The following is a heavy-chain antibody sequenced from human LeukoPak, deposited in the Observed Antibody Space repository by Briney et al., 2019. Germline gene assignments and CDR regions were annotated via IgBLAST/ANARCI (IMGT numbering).Heavy chain of an antibody. Sequence: GGSLRLSCAASGFTFSSYSMNWVRQAPGKGLEWVSSISSSSSYIYYADSVKGRFTISRDNAKNSLYLQMNSLRAEDTAVYYCARDSKGYGSGSYYQVNNWFDPWGQGTLVTVSS. J-gene: IGHJ5*02. CDR1: GFTFSSYS. CDR3: ARDSKGYGSGSYYQVNNWFDP. V-gene: IGHV3-21*01. D-gene: IGHD3-10*01. CDR2: ISSSSSYI.